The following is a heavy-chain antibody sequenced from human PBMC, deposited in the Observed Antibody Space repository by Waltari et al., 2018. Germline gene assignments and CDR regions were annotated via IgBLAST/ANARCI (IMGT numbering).Heavy chain of an antibody. Sequence: EVQLLESGGGLVQPGGSLRLSCADSGFTFSRYAMSWVRQSPGKGLEWVSAISGSGGSTYYADSVKGRFTISRDNSKNTLYLQMNSLRAEDTAVYYCAKLRTIAARLSHPDYWGQGTLVTVSS. CDR2: ISGSGGST. CDR3: AKLRTIAARLSHPDY. D-gene: IGHD6-6*01. V-gene: IGHV3-23*01. J-gene: IGHJ4*02. CDR1: GFTFSRYA.